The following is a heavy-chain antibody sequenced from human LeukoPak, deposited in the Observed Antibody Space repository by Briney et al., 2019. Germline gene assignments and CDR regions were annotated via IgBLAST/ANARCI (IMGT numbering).Heavy chain of an antibody. V-gene: IGHV3-23*01. Sequence: GGSLRLSCAASGFTFSSYGMSWVRQAPGKGLEWVSAISGSGGTTSYADSVKGRFTISRDNSKNTLYLQMNSLRAEDTALYDAKAGRAGGSITLIRGVRSDYYYMDVWGKGTTVTISS. CDR2: ISGSGGTT. CDR3: AKAGRAGGSITLIRGVRSDYYYMDV. J-gene: IGHJ6*03. CDR1: GFTFSSYG. D-gene: IGHD3-10*01.